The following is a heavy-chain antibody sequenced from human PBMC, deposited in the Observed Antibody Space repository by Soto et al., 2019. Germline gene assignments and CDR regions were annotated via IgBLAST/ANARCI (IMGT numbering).Heavy chain of an antibody. CDR3: ARGRYGDY. D-gene: IGHD1-1*01. Sequence: QVHLVQSGAEVKKPGASVKVSCQASGYAFTTYGITWVRQAPGQGLEWMGWISAHNGNTNYAQKLQGRVTVTRDTATSTAYMELRSLRSDDPAVHYCARGRYGDYWGQGALVTVSS. CDR2: ISAHNGNT. J-gene: IGHJ4*02. V-gene: IGHV1-18*01. CDR1: GYAFTTYG.